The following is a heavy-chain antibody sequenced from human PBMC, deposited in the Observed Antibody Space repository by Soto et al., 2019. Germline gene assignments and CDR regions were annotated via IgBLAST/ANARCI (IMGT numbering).Heavy chain of an antibody. D-gene: IGHD6-13*01. CDR2: INSDGSYI. CDR1: GFTFSSYW. V-gene: IGHV3-74*01. J-gene: IGHJ4*02. Sequence: GGSLRLSCAASGFTFSSYWMHWVRQAPGKGLVWVSHINSDGSYITYADSVKGRFTISRDNAKNTLYLQMNSLRAEDTAVYYCARDTSSSWRFDYWGQGTLVTVSS. CDR3: ARDTSSSWRFDY.